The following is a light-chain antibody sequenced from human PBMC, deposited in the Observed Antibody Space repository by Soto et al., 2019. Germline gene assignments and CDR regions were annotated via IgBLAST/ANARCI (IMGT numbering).Light chain of an antibody. CDR1: QSVSSN. Sequence: IVITQSPATLSVSPGERATLSCTASQSVSSNLAWYQQKPGQAPRLLIYGASTRATGIPARFSGRGSGTEFTLTISSLQSEDFAVYYCHPYNSWPLTVGGGTKVEIK. CDR3: HPYNSWPLT. V-gene: IGKV3-15*01. J-gene: IGKJ4*01. CDR2: GAS.